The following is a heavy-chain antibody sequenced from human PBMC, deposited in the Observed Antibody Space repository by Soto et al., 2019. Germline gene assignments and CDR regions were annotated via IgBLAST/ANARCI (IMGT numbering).Heavy chain of an antibody. J-gene: IGHJ6*02. V-gene: IGHV3-23*01. CDR1: GFTFSTYA. CDR2: VSASGLNT. CDR3: ARLRDHIVLVPAAMDLGYYYGMDV. D-gene: IGHD2-2*01. Sequence: PGGSLRLSCAASGFTFSTYAMAWVRQAPGKGLEWVSGVSASGLNTDYADPVKGRFYISRDNSKNTLNLQMNSLRAEDTAVYYCARLRDHIVLVPAAMDLGYYYGMDVWGQGTTVTVSS.